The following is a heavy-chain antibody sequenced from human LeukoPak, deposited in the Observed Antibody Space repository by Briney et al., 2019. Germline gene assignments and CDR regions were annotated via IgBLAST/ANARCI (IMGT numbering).Heavy chain of an antibody. CDR3: ARDENSNHVEFDQ. CDR2: KQSGGST. Sequence: GGSLRLSCAASGITVSSKYMSWVRQAPGKGLEWVSVKQSGGSTYYADSVKGRFTISRDSSKNTLYLQVKSLRAEDTAVYFCARDENSNHVEFDQWGQGTLVTVSS. CDR1: GITVSSKY. V-gene: IGHV3-53*01. J-gene: IGHJ4*01. D-gene: IGHD4-11*01.